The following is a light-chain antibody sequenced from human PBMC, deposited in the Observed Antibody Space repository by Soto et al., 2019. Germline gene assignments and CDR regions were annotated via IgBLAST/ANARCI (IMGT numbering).Light chain of an antibody. CDR2: GAS. V-gene: IGKV3-20*01. CDR3: QQYGSSTGLT. Sequence: DIVLTQSPGTLSLSPGQRATLSCRASQNVTTFSLAWYQQRVGQAPSLLIYGASSRAPGIPDRFTGSGSGTDFSLTINRLEPDDFGMYYCQQYGSSTGLTFGGGTKVDIK. J-gene: IGKJ4*01. CDR1: QNVTTFS.